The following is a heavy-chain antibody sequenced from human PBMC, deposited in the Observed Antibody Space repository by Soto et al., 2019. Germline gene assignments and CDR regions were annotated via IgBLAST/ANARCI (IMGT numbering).Heavy chain of an antibody. CDR2: IIPILGIA. V-gene: IGHV1-69*08. D-gene: IGHD6-13*01. CDR3: ARDLVVAAAGMTDWYFDL. Sequence: QVQLVQSGAEVKKPGSSVKVSCKASGGTFSSYTISWVRQAPGQGLEWMGRIIPILGIANYAQKFQGRVTITADKSTSTAYMELSSLTAEVTVVYYCARDLVVAAAGMTDWYFDLWGRGTLVTVSS. CDR1: GGTFSSYT. J-gene: IGHJ2*01.